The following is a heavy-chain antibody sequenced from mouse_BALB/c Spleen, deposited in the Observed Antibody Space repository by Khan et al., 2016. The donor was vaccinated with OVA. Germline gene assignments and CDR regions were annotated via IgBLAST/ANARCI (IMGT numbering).Heavy chain of an antibody. Sequence: VQLQESGPGLVAPSQSLSITCTVSGFSLTGYGVNWVRQPPGKGLEWLGMIWGDGSTDYNSALKSRLSISKDNSKSQVFLKMHSLPTDDTARYYCARAYYGNYREAMDYWGQGTSVTVSS. V-gene: IGHV2-6-7*01. CDR1: GFSLTGYG. J-gene: IGHJ4*01. CDR3: ARAYYGNYREAMDY. CDR2: IWGDGST. D-gene: IGHD2-10*01.